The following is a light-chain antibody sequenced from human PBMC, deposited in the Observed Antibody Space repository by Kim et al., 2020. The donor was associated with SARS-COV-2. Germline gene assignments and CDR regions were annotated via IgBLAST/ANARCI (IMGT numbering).Light chain of an antibody. J-gene: IGLJ2*01. CDR1: KLGDKY. CDR2: QDT. V-gene: IGLV3-1*01. CDR3: QAWDSSTVV. Sequence: SSELTQPPSVSVSPGQTASITCSGDKLGDKYACWYQKKPGQSPVLVIYQDTKRPSGIPERFSGSNSGNTATLTISGTQAMDEADYYCQAWDSSTVVFGGG.